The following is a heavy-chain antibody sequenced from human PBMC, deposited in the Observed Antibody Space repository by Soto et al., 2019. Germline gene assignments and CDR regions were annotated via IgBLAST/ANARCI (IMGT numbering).Heavy chain of an antibody. CDR3: ARLPLRRYGSGSYGAFDI. V-gene: IGHV3-48*02. J-gene: IGHJ3*02. CDR1: GFTFSSYS. D-gene: IGHD3-10*01. CDR2: ISSSSSTI. Sequence: EVQLVESGGGLVQPGGSLRLSCAASGFTFSSYSMNWVRQAPGKGLEWVSYISSSSSTIYYADSVKGRFTISRDNAKNSLYLQMNRMRDEDTAVYYGARLPLRRYGSGSYGAFDIWGQGTMVTVSS.